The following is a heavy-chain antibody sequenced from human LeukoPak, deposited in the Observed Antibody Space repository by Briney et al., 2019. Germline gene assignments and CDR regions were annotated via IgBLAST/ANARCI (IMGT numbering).Heavy chain of an antibody. J-gene: IGHJ4*02. CDR1: GFAFSSYG. V-gene: IGHV3-30*03. D-gene: IGHD1-26*01. CDR2: ISYDGSNK. Sequence: GGSLRLSCAASGFAFSSYGMHWVRQAPGKGLEWVAVISYDGSNKYYADSVKGRFTISRDNSKNTLYLQMNSLRAEDTAVYYCARARTRDLVGAAFDYWGQGTLVTVSS. CDR3: ARARTRDLVGAAFDY.